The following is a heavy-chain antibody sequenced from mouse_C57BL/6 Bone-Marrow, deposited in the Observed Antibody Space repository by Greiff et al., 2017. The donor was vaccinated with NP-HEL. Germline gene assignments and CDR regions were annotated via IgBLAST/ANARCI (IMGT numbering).Heavy chain of an antibody. CDR1: GYSFTGYY. D-gene: IGHD1-1*01. CDR3: AGEVCYGSRRYAMDY. CDR2: IYPYNGVS. Sequence: VQLKQSGPELVKPGASVKISCKASGYSFTGYYMHWVKQSHGNILDWIGYIYPYNGVSSYNQKFKGKATLPVDKSSSTAYIELRSRTSDDYAVYNCAGEVCYGSRRYAMDYWGQGTSVTVSS. V-gene: IGHV1-31*01. J-gene: IGHJ4*01.